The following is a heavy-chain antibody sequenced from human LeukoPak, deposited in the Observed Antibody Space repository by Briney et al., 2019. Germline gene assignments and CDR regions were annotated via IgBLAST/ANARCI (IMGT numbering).Heavy chain of an antibody. CDR2: IYYSGST. V-gene: IGHV4-59*01. D-gene: IGHD1-1*01. J-gene: IGHJ3*02. CDR3: ARHMGGTRGERRTFDI. Sequence: SETLSLTCTVSGGSISSYYWSWIRQPPGKGLEWIRYIYYSGSTNYNPSLKRRVTISVDTSKNQFSLKLSSVTAADTAVYYCARHMGGTRGERRTFDIWGQGTMVTVSS. CDR1: GGSISSYY.